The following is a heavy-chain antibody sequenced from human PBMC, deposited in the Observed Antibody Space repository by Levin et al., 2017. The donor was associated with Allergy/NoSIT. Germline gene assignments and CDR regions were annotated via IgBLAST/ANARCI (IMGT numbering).Heavy chain of an antibody. D-gene: IGHD3-16*01. V-gene: IGHV5-51*01. J-gene: IGHJ4*02. CDR1: GYSFTNYW. CDR3: ARHGAVPTYRWFDY. Sequence: ASVKVSCNVSGYSFTNYWIGWVRHLPGKGLEWMGIIYPDDSYARYSPSLFGQVTISADKSINTAYLQWNSLKASDSGIYYCARHGAVPTYRWFDYWGQGTVVTVSS. CDR2: IYPDDSYA.